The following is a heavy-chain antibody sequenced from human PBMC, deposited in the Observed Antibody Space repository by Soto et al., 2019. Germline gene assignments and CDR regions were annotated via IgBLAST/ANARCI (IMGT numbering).Heavy chain of an antibody. J-gene: IGHJ2*01. D-gene: IGHD4-17*01. V-gene: IGHV1-69*08. CDR3: ARDRGPLYYGGKGWYFDL. CDR1: GGTFSSYT. CDR2: IIPILGIA. Sequence: QVQLVQSGAEVKKPGSSVKVSCKASGGTFSSYTISWVRQAPGQGLEWMGRIIPILGIANYAQKFQGRVTITADKSTSTAYMELSSLRSEDTAVYYCARDRGPLYYGGKGWYFDLWGRGTLVTVSS.